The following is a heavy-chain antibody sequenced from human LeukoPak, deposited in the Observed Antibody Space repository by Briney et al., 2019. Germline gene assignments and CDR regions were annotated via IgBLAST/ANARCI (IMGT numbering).Heavy chain of an antibody. CDR1: GFTVSSNH. CDR3: ARDKGSFDY. Sequence: PGGSLRLSCAASGFTVSSNHMSWVGQAPGKGLEWVSVIYAGASTHYADTVKGRFSISRDNSKNTLYLQMNSLRAEDTAVYYCARDKGSFDYWGQGTLVNVSS. CDR2: IYAGAST. J-gene: IGHJ4*02. V-gene: IGHV3-53*01.